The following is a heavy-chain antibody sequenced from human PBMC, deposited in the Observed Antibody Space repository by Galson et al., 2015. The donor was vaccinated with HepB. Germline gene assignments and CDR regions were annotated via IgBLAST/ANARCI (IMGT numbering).Heavy chain of an antibody. V-gene: IGHV4-59*01. CDR2: IYYSGST. J-gene: IGHJ4*02. CDR3: ARGRYYGSGSYLRRGSWSVPYFDY. CDR1: GGSISSYY. Sequence: SETLSLTCTVSGGSISSYYWSWIRQPPGKGLEWIGYIYYSGSTNYNPSLKSRVTISVDTSKNQFSLKLSSVTAADTAVYYCARGRYYGSGSYLRRGSWSVPYFDYWGQGTLVTVSS. D-gene: IGHD3-10*01.